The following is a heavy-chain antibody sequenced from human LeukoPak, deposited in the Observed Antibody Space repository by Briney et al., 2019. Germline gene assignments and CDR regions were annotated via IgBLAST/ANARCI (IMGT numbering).Heavy chain of an antibody. J-gene: IGHJ3*02. CDR3: ARRHRRSDAFDI. V-gene: IGHV1-69*13. Sequence: SVTVSCKASGGTFSSYAISWVRQAPGQGLEWVGGIIPIFCTANYAQNFQGRVTITADESTTKEYMELSSLRSEDTAVYYCARRHRRSDAFDIWGQGTMVTVSS. CDR1: GGTFSSYA. CDR2: IIPIFCTA. D-gene: IGHD3-3*01.